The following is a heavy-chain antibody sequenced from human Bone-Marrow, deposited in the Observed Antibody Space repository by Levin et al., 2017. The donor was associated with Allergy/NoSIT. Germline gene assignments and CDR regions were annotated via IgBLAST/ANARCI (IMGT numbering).Heavy chain of an antibody. CDR3: ARAPHYDILTGYYTAGWFDP. CDR2: IDPSGSA. Sequence: SQTLSLTCAVYGGSFSGYYWSWIRQPPGKGLEWIGEIDPSGSANYSPSLKSRVTISVDTSKNQISLKLSSVTAADTAVYYCARAPHYDILTGYYTAGWFDPWGQGTLVTVSS. V-gene: IGHV4-34*01. CDR1: GGSFSGYY. D-gene: IGHD3-9*01. J-gene: IGHJ5*02.